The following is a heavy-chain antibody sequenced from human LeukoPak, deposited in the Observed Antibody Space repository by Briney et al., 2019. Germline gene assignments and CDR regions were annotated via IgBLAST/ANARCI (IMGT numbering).Heavy chain of an antibody. CDR3: ARDLRGNIVVIVAADLSLDY. CDR2: IKHDGSEK. D-gene: IGHD2-15*01. CDR1: GFNFSNYW. V-gene: IGHV3-7*01. J-gene: IGHJ4*02. Sequence: GGSLRLSCAVSGFNFSNYWMSWVRQAPGKGLEWVANIKHDGSEKYSVASVKGRFTISRDNAKNSVYLQMNTLRAEDTAVYYCARDLRGNIVVIVAADLSLDYWGQGTLVTVSS.